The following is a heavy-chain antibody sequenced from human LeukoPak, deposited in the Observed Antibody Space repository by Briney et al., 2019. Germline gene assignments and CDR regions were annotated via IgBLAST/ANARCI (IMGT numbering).Heavy chain of an antibody. J-gene: IGHJ4*02. V-gene: IGHV3-23*01. CDR1: GFTFSSYG. CDR2: ISGSGGST. Sequence: PAGGSLRLSCAASGFTFSSYGMSWVRQAPGKGLEWVSAISGSGGSTYYADSVKGRFTISRDNSKNTLYLQMNSLRAEDTAVYYCAKGYSSGYYSGYWGQGTLVTVSS. CDR3: AKGYSSGYYSGY. D-gene: IGHD3-22*01.